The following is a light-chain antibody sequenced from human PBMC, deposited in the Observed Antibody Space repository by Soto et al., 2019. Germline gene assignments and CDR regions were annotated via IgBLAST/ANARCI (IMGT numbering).Light chain of an antibody. V-gene: IGKV1-5*03. CDR3: QQYDTYSRT. CDR2: EGS. CDR1: QSVSNW. Sequence: DIQMTQSPSALSASVGDRVTITCRASQSVSNWLAWYRQKPGEAPKLLIYEGSTLESGVPSRFSGSGSGTEFPLTISSLQPDDFATFYCQQYDTYSRTFGQGTKVEVK. J-gene: IGKJ1*01.